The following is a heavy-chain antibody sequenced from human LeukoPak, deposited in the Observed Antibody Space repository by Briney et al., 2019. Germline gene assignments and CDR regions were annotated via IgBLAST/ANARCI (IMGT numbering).Heavy chain of an antibody. J-gene: IGHJ4*02. V-gene: IGHV1-18*01. CDR1: GYTFTNYG. CDR3: ARDPCANGVCYFDF. CDR2: ISAYNGNT. Sequence: ASVKVSCKASGYTFTNYGISWVQQAPGQGLEWMGWISAYNGNTNYAQKLQGRVTMPTDTSTRTAYMELRSLRSAATAVYYCARDPCANGVCYFDFWGQGTLVTVSS. D-gene: IGHD2-8*01.